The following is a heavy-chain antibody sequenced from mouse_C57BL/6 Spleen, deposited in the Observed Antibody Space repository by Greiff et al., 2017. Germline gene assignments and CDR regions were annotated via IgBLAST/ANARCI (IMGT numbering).Heavy chain of an antibody. V-gene: IGHV1-80*01. CDR2: IYPGDGDT. Sequence: VKLVESGAELVKPGASVKISCKASGYAFSSYWMNWVKQRPGKGLEWIGQIYPGDGDTNYNGKFKGKATLTADKSSSTAYMQLSSLTSEDSAVYFCARRGYGRMVDYWGQGTSVTVSS. D-gene: IGHD1-1*01. J-gene: IGHJ4*01. CDR3: ARRGYGRMVDY. CDR1: GYAFSSYW.